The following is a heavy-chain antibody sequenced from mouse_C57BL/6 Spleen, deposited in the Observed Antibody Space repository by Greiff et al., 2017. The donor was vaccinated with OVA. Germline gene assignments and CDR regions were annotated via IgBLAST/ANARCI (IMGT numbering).Heavy chain of an antibody. V-gene: IGHV3-6*01. CDR1: GYSITSGYY. CDR3: ARDQGNWYYFDY. Sequence: VQLKESGPGLVKPSQSLSLTCSVTGYSITSGYYWNWIRQFPGNKLEWMGYISYDGSNNYNPSLKNRIPITRDTSKNQFFLKLNSVTTEDTATYYCARDQGNWYYFDYWGQGTTLTVSS. D-gene: IGHD4-1*01. J-gene: IGHJ2*01. CDR2: ISYDGSN.